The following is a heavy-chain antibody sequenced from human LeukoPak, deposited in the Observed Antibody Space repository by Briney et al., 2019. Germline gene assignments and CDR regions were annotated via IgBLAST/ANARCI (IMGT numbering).Heavy chain of an antibody. V-gene: IGHV4-59*01. J-gene: IGHJ5*02. CDR2: IYYSGST. Sequence: SETLSLTCTVSGGSISSYYWSWIRQPPGKGLEWIGYIYYSGSTNYNPSLKSRVTISVDTSKNQFSLKLSSVTAADTAVYYCARAEALGYCSGGSCPNWFDPWGQGTPVTVSS. CDR3: ARAEALGYCSGGSCPNWFDP. CDR1: GGSISSYY. D-gene: IGHD2-15*01.